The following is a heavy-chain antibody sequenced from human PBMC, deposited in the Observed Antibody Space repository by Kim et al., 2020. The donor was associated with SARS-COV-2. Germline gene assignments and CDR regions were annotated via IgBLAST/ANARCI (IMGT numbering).Heavy chain of an antibody. CDR3: AARPHRCSGGSCYLTN. CDR2: ISGSGGST. V-gene: IGHV3-23*01. Sequence: GGSLRLSCAASGFTFSSYAMSWVRQAPGKGLEWVSAISGSGGSTYYADSVKGRFTISRDNSKNTLYLQMNSLRAEDTAVYYCAARPHRCSGGSCYLTNWGQGTLVTVSS. D-gene: IGHD2-15*01. CDR1: GFTFSSYA. J-gene: IGHJ4*02.